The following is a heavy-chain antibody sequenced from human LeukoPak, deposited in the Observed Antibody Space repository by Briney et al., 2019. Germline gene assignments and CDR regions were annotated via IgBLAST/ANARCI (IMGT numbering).Heavy chain of an antibody. J-gene: IGHJ6*02. V-gene: IGHV1-2*02. CDR2: INPNSGGT. CDR3: ARGILGEYYYYALDV. D-gene: IGHD3-10*02. Sequence: ASVKVSCKASGYTFTGYYMHWVRQAPGQGHEGMGWINPNSGGTSYAQKFQGRVTMTRDTSISTAYMELSRLRSDDTAVYYCARGILGEYYYYALDVWGQGTTVAVSS. CDR1: GYTFTGYY.